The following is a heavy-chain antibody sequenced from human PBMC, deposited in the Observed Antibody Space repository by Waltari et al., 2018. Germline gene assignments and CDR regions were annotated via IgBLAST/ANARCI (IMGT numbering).Heavy chain of an antibody. J-gene: IGHJ4*02. D-gene: IGHD3-3*01. Sequence: QLRLQEAGPGLVKPSETLSLTCTVSVGPISSRSYHWGWIRQPPGKGLEWIGRIYSSGNTYYNPSLKSRVTISVDTSKNQFSLKLSSVTAADTAVYYCARLVVPAFWSDYYYFDYWGQGTLVTVSS. CDR3: ARLVVPAFWSDYYYFDY. CDR2: IYSSGNT. CDR1: VGPISSRSYH. V-gene: IGHV4-39*01.